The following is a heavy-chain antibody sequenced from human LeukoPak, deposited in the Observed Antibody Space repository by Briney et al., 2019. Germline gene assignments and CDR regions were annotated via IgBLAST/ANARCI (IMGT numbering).Heavy chain of an antibody. V-gene: IGHV1-2*02. CDR2: INPNSGGT. CDR3: ARERGAYQPYDY. J-gene: IGHJ4*02. D-gene: IGHD2-2*01. Sequence: GASVKVSCKASGYTFTSYGISWVRQAPGQGLEWMGWINPNSGGTNYAQKFQGRVTMTRDTSISTAYMELSRLRSDDTAVYYCARERGAYQPYDYWGQGTLVTVSS. CDR1: GYTFTSYG.